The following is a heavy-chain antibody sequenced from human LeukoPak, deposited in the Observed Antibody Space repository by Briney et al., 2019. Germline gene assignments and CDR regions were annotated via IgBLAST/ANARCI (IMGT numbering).Heavy chain of an antibody. CDR1: GGSINSYY. D-gene: IGHD2-15*01. CDR2: IFYSGST. V-gene: IGHV4-59*08. CDR3: ARRRCSGGACYPYFFDY. J-gene: IGHJ4*02. Sequence: SETLSLTCTVSGGSINSYYWSWIRQPPGKGLEWIGNIFYSGSTNYNPSLKSRDTISIDTSKNQFSLKLSSVTAADTAVYYCARRRCSGGACYPYFFDYWGQGTLVTVSS.